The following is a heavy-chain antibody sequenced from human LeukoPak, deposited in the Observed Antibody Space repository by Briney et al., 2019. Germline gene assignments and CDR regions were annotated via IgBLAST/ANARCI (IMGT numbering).Heavy chain of an antibody. D-gene: IGHD6-19*01. CDR3: AGGRLWLAHDY. CDR1: GGSISSSSYY. V-gene: IGHV4-39*01. J-gene: IGHJ4*02. CDR2: IYYSGST. Sequence: SETLSLTCTVSGGSISSSSYYWGWIRQPPGKGLEWIGSIYYSGSTYYHPSLKSRVTISVDTSKNQFSLKLSSVTAADTAVYYFAGGRLWLAHDYWGLGTLATASS.